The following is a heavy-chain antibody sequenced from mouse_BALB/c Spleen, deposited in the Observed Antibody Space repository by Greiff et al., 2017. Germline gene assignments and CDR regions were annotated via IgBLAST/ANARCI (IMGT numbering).Heavy chain of an antibody. CDR1: GYSFTGYF. CDR2: INPYNGDT. Sequence: VQLKQSGPELVKPGASVKISCKASGYSFTGYFMNWVMQSHGKSLEWIGRINPYNGDTYYNQKFKGKATLTVDKSSSTAHMELRSLASEDSAVYYCARGDYGYFDVWGAGTTVTVSS. CDR3: ARGDYGYFDV. J-gene: IGHJ1*01. V-gene: IGHV1-20*02.